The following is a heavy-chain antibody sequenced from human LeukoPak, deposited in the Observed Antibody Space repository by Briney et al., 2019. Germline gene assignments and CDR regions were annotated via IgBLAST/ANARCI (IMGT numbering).Heavy chain of an antibody. V-gene: IGHV4-34*01. Sequence: SDTLSLPCAVWGESFCGYYWRWIRQPPGRGLEWIGEINHSGSTNFSPSLKSRVTISVDTSKNQFSLKLSSVTAADTAVYYCARGRMVRDSPGYYFDYWGQGTLVTVSS. CDR3: ARGRMVRDSPGYYFDY. CDR1: GESFCGYY. CDR2: INHSGST. D-gene: IGHD3-10*01. J-gene: IGHJ4*02.